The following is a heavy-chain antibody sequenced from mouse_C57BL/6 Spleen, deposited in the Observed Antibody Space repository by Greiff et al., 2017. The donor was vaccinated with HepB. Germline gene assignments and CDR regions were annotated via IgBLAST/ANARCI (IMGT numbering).Heavy chain of an antibody. D-gene: IGHD2-5*01. J-gene: IGHJ1*03. Sequence: QVQLQQPGAELVKPGASVKLSCKASGYTFTSYWMHWVKQRPGQGLEWIGMIHPNSGSTNYNEKFKSKATLTVDKSSSTAYMQLSSLTSEDSAVYYCARRGTIVTTPIYWYFDVWGTGTTVTGSS. CDR2: IHPNSGST. V-gene: IGHV1-64*01. CDR3: ARRGTIVTTPIYWYFDV. CDR1: GYTFTSYW.